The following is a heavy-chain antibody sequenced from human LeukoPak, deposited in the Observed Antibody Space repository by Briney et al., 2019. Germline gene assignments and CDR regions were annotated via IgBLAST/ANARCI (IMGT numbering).Heavy chain of an antibody. CDR2: ISYDGSNK. D-gene: IGHD6-19*01. Sequence: GGSLRLSWAASGFTFSSYAMHWVRQAPGKGLEWVAVISYDGSNKYYADSVKGRFTISRDNSKNTLYLQMSSLRTEDTAVYYCARDPATYSSGRWGGFDYWGQGTLVTVSS. J-gene: IGHJ4*02. CDR3: ARDPATYSSGRWGGFDY. CDR1: GFTFSSYA. V-gene: IGHV3-30-3*01.